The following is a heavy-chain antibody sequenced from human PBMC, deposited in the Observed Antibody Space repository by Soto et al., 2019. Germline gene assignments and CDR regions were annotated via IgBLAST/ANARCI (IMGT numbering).Heavy chain of an antibody. V-gene: IGHV1-69*02. CDR1: GGTFSSYT. D-gene: IGHD3-10*01. J-gene: IGHJ4*02. CDR3: GKFGTVQNFDY. Sequence: QVQLVQSGAEVKKPGSSVEVSCKASGGTFSSYTISWVREAPGQGLEWMGRIIPILGIANYAQKFQGRVTITADKSTSTAYMELSSLRSEDTAVYYCGKFGTVQNFDYWGQGTLVTVSS. CDR2: IIPILGIA.